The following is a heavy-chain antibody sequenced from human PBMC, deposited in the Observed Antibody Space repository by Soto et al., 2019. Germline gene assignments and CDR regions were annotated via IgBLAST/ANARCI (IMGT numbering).Heavy chain of an antibody. V-gene: IGHV4-39*01. Sequence: QLQLQESGPGLVKPSETLSLTCAVSGGSISSSSYYWGWIRQPPGKGLEWIGSIYYSGSTYYTPSPQRRVAISVDTSKNQFSLKLNSVTAADTAVYYCARRTVNIRTFYSGLKTHCFDYWGQGTLVTVSS. CDR2: IYYSGST. D-gene: IGHD6-19*01. CDR3: ARRTVNIRTFYSGLKTHCFDY. J-gene: IGHJ4*02. CDR1: GGSISSSSYY.